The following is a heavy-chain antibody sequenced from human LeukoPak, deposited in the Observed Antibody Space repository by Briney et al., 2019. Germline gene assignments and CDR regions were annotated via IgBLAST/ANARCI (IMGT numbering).Heavy chain of an antibody. CDR3: ARQRYSTYWFDP. CDR1: GGSFSGYY. D-gene: IGHD6-13*01. CDR2: INHSGST. J-gene: IGHJ5*02. V-gene: IGHV4-34*01. Sequence: PSETLSLTCAVYGGSFSGYYWSWIRQPPGKGLEWIGEINHSGSTNYNPSLKSRVTISVDTSKNQFSLKMSSVTAADTAVYYCARQRYSTYWFDPWGQGTLVTVSS.